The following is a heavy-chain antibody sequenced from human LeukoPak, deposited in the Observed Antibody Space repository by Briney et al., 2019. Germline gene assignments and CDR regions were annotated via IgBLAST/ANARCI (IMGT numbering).Heavy chain of an antibody. CDR3: ARDSVGATHQVAYFDY. V-gene: IGHV1-69*17. J-gene: IGHJ4*02. CDR2: IIPIFGIA. D-gene: IGHD1-26*01. Sequence: ASVKVSCKASGGTFSSYAISWVRQAPGQGLEWMGGIIPIFGIANYAQKFQGRVTITADKSTSTAYMELSSLRSEDTAVYYCARDSVGATHQVAYFDYWGQGTLVTVSS. CDR1: GGTFSSYA.